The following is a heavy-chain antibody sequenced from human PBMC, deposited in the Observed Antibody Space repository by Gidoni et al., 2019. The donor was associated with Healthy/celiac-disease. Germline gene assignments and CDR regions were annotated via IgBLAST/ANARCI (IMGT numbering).Heavy chain of an antibody. Sequence: QVQLVQSGAEVKKPGASVKVSCQASGYNVTSYYMHWVRQAPGQGLEWMGIINPSGGSTSYAQKFQGRVTMTRDTSTSTVYMELSSLRSEDTAVYYCAREMVHCSSTSCYGMDVWGQGTTVTVSS. CDR3: AREMVHCSSTSCYGMDV. V-gene: IGHV1-46*03. J-gene: IGHJ6*02. CDR1: GYNVTSYY. D-gene: IGHD2-2*01. CDR2: INPSGGST.